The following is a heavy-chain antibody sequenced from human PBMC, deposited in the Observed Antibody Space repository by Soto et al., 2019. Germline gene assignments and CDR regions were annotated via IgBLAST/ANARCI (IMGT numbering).Heavy chain of an antibody. CDR2: ISGSGDRT. CDR1: GFPFTTHA. CDR3: AKASTYEYVWGSYRDYFTN. V-gene: IGHV3-23*01. Sequence: EVQLLDSGGGLVQPGGSLRLSCEASGFPFTTHAMSWVRQAPGKGLEWVSGISGSGDRTHYIDSVKGRFTISRDNFKNTVYLQMSRLRAEDAAVYYCAKASTYEYVWGSYRDYFTNWGQGTLVTVSS. D-gene: IGHD3-16*02. J-gene: IGHJ4*02.